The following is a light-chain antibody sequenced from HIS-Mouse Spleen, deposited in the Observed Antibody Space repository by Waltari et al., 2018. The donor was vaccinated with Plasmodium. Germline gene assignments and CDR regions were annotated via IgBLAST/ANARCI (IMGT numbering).Light chain of an antibody. CDR2: AAS. J-gene: IGKJ2*01. Sequence: AIRMTQSPSPFSASTGDRVTITCRASQGISSYFAWYQQKPGKAPKLLIYAASTLQSGGPSRFSGSGSGTDFTLTISCLQSEDFATYYCQQYYSYPYTFGQRTKLEIK. CDR3: QQYYSYPYT. CDR1: QGISSY. V-gene: IGKV1-8*01.